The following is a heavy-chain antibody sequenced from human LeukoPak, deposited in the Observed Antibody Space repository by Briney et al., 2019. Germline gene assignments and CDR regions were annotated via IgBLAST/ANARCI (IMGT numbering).Heavy chain of an antibody. CDR2: ISSSGSTI. Sequence: GGSLRLSCAASGFTFSDYYMSWLRQAPGKGLEWVSYISSSGSTIYYADSVKGQFTISRDNAKNSLYLQMNSLRAEDTAVYYCARGRGYDFWSGYGSRYYYYMDVWGKGTTVTVSS. D-gene: IGHD3-3*01. CDR3: ARGRGYDFWSGYGSRYYYYMDV. V-gene: IGHV3-11*04. CDR1: GFTFSDYY. J-gene: IGHJ6*03.